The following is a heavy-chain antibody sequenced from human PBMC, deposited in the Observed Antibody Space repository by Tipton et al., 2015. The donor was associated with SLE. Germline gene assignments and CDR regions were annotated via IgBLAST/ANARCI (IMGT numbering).Heavy chain of an antibody. CDR3: AKDLYDSTYYNGWDV. CDR2: ISWNSGNI. CDR1: GFTFDNYA. V-gene: IGHV3-9*01. D-gene: IGHD3-22*01. Sequence: SLRLSCAASGFTFDNYAFHWVRQAPGKGLEWVSGISWNSGNIGYADSVKGRFTISRDNAKNALYLQMNSLRVDDTALYYCAKDLYDSTYYNGWDVWGQGTMVTVSS. J-gene: IGHJ6*02.